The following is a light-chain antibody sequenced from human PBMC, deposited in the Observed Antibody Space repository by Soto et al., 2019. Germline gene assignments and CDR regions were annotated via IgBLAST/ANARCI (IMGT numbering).Light chain of an antibody. J-gene: IGKJ1*01. V-gene: IGKV1-5*01. CDR1: QSISSW. CDR2: DAS. Sequence: DIQMTQSPSTLSASVGDRVTITCRASQSISSWLAWYQQKPGKAPKLLIYDASSLESGLPSRISGSGSGTEFTLTISSLEPDDFATYYCQQYNSYSPATFGQGTKVEIK. CDR3: QQYNSYSPAT.